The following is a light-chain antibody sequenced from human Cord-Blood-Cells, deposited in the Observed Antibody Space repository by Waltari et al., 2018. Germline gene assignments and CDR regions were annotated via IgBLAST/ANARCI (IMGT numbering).Light chain of an antibody. CDR3: SSYAGSNKGV. J-gene: IGLJ1*01. V-gene: IGLV2-8*01. CDR2: EFT. Sequence: QSALTQPPSACGSAGQSVPLSFTRTISWAGAYNSLLWYQQHPRQATKLIIYEFTKRPSGVPGRFSGSKCSTTASLTVSGLQAEDEADYYCSSYAGSNKGVFGTGTKVTVL. CDR1: ISWAGAYNS.